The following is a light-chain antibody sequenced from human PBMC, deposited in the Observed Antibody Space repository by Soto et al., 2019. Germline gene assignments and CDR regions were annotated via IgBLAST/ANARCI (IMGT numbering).Light chain of an antibody. CDR3: QLYNSYSWT. CDR1: QSISSW. V-gene: IGKV1-5*01. CDR2: DAS. J-gene: IGKJ1*01. Sequence: DIQMTQSPSTLSASVGDRVTITCRASQSISSWLAWYQQKPGKAPKLLIYDASSLESGVPSRFSGSGSGTEFTLTISSLQPDDFATYYCQLYNSYSWTFGQGTKVDNK.